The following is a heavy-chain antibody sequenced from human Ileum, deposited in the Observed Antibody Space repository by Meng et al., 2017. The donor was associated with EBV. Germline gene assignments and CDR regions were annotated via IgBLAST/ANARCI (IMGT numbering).Heavy chain of an antibody. V-gene: IGHV4-4*03. CDR2: IFHVGTG. CDR3: AARVGGSYSGFDL. D-gene: IGHD1-26*01. Sequence: QGKLWRAVHVRWKPPGPLSLTCTVSVTSISSHSWWGWVRQPPTKGPEWIGEIFHVGTGNYNPSLKSRVTISMDTSKNQISLGLTSVTAADTAVYYCAARVGGSYSGFDLWGQGTLVTVSS. J-gene: IGHJ4*02. CDR1: VTSISSHSW.